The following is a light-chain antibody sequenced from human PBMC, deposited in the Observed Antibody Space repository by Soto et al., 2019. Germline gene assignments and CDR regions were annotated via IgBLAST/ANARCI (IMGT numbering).Light chain of an antibody. CDR1: QSVNSNY. J-gene: IGKJ1*01. CDR2: GAS. CDR3: QQYGSSRWT. V-gene: IGKV3-20*01. Sequence: LMRCARAQILSAAVSANLSCRASQSVNSNYLAWYQQKPGQAPRLLIYGASSRATGIPDRFSGSGSGTDFTLSICSLEPEDFAVYCCQQYGSSRWTFGQGTKVDI.